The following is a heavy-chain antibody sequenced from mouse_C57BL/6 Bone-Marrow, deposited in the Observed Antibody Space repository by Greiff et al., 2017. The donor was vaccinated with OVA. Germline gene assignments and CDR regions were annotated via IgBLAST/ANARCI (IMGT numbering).Heavy chain of an antibody. CDR1: GYSITSGYY. CDR3: ARVAWFAY. J-gene: IGHJ3*01. Sequence: EVQLVESGPGLVKPSQSLSLTCSVTGYSITSGYYWNWIRQFPGNKLEWLGYISYDGSNNYNPSLKNRISLTRDTSKNQFFLKLNSVTTEDTATYYCARVAWFAYWGQGTLVTVSA. CDR2: ISYDGSN. V-gene: IGHV3-6*01.